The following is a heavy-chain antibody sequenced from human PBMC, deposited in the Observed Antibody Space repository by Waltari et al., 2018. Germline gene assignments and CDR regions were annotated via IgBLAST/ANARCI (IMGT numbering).Heavy chain of an antibody. D-gene: IGHD4-17*01. J-gene: IGHJ5*02. CDR1: GFISCNYE. V-gene: IGHV3-48*03. CDR3: ARRDDYGDDPFWT. CDR2: IRSSGSTS. Sequence: EEHLVESGGGLVPTGGSLRLSCAASGFISCNYEMNWIRQAPGKGLEWVSYIRSSGSTSYYADSAKGRFTISRDNAKNSLYLQMNSLRAEDTAVYYCARRDDYGDDPFWTWGQGTLVTVSS.